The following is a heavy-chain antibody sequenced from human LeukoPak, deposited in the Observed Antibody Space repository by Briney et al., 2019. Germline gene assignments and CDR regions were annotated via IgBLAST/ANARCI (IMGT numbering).Heavy chain of an antibody. J-gene: IGHJ4*02. CDR2: IHHSGST. CDR3: ARDLNWETY. V-gene: IGHV4-38-2*02. Sequence: SETLSLTCTVSGYSISSGYYWGWIRQPPGKGLEWIGSIHHSGSTYYNPSLKSRVTISVDTSKNQFSLKLSSVTAADTAVYYCARDLNWETYWGQGTLVSVSS. D-gene: IGHD7-27*01. CDR1: GYSISSGYY.